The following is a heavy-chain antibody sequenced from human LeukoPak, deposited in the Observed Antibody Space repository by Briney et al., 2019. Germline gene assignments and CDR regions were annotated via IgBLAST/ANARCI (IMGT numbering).Heavy chain of an antibody. CDR1: GFTFSNFA. CDR2: INPSGGST. J-gene: IGHJ6*03. Sequence: GGSLRLSCAASGFTFSNFAMNWVRQAPGEGLEWVSDINPSGGSTYYADSVKGRFTISRDNAKNSLYLQMNSLRAEDTAVYYCAREPVRMRFMDVWGKGTTVTVSS. CDR3: AREPVRMRFMDV. V-gene: IGHV3-23*01.